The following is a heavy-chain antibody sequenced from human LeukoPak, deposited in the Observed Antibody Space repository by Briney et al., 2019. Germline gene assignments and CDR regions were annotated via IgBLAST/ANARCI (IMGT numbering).Heavy chain of an antibody. Sequence: SQTLSLTCFISGDSVSNNTVAWNWIRQSPSRGLEWLGRTYYRSTWTTDYASSVKSRISVNPDTSENQFSLHLNSVSPEDTAVYYCVREDVTKRFEYWGPGALVTVSS. CDR3: VREDVTKRFEY. J-gene: IGHJ4*02. D-gene: IGHD2-21*02. CDR2: TYYRSTWTT. V-gene: IGHV6-1*01. CDR1: GDSVSNNTVA.